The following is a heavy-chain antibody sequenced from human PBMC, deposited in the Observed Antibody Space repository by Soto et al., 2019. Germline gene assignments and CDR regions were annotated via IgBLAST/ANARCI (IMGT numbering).Heavy chain of an antibody. CDR1: GGSISSYY. V-gene: IGHV4-59*01. Sequence: QVQLQESGPGLVKPSETLSLTCTVSGGSISSYYWSWIRQPPGKGLEWIGYIYYSGSTNYNPSLKSRVTISVDTAKNQFSLKLSSVTAADTAVYYCARSPAVAGTQAYYGMDVWDQGTTVTVSS. J-gene: IGHJ6*02. D-gene: IGHD6-19*01. CDR2: IYYSGST. CDR3: ARSPAVAGTQAYYGMDV.